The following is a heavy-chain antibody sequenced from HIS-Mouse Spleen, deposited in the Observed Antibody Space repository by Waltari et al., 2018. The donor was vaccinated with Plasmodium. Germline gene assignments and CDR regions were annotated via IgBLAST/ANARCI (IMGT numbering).Heavy chain of an antibody. D-gene: IGHD3-9*01. J-gene: IGHJ2*01. V-gene: IGHV3-21*01. CDR2: ISRSSSYI. Sequence: EVQLVESGGGLVKPGGSLRLSCAASGFTFSYYRMNWVRQAPGKGMAWVSSISRSSSYIYYADSVKGRFTISRDNAKNSLYLQMNSLRAEDTAVYYCAREDILTGYYNDYWYFDLWGRGSLVTVSS. CDR3: AREDILTGYYNDYWYFDL. CDR1: GFTFSYYR.